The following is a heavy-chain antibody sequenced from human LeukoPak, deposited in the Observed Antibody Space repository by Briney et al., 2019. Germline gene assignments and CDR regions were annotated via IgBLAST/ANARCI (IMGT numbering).Heavy chain of an antibody. J-gene: IGHJ3*02. CDR3: ARVGGSYLFDAFDI. D-gene: IGHD1-26*01. CDR1: GHTFTSYD. V-gene: IGHV1-8*01. CDR2: MNPNSGNT. Sequence: ASVKVSCKASGHTFTSYDINWVRQATGQGLEWMGWMNPNSGNTGYAQKFQGRVTMTRNTSISTAYMELSSLRSEDTAVYYCARVGGSYLFDAFDIWGQGTMVTVSS.